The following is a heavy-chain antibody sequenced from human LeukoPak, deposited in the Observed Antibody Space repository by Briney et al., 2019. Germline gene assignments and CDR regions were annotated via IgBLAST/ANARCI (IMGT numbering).Heavy chain of an antibody. D-gene: IGHD1-26*01. J-gene: IGHJ4*02. Sequence: AVKVPYKACGYTLAPHYNLFVRQAPGQAREGMGWINTNSGGPYYAQRSQGRGTMTLATSTSTDYMELTSVTSDDTDMYYCARQRNSQTSGAGDYWGQGTLVTVSS. V-gene: IGHV1-2*02. CDR1: GYTLAPHY. CDR3: ARQRNSQTSGAGDY. CDR2: INTNSGGP.